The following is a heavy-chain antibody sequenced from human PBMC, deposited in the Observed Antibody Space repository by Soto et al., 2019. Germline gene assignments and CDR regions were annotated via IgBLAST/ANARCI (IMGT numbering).Heavy chain of an antibody. Sequence: PSETLSLTCTVSGGSISSGGYYWSWIRQHPGKGLERIGYIYYSGSTYYNPSLKSRVTISVDTSKNQFSLNLSSVTAADTAVYYCARVNVGYYDILTGYYGNYVADYWGQGTLVTVSS. CDR1: GGSISSGGYY. D-gene: IGHD3-9*01. CDR3: ARVNVGYYDILTGYYGNYVADY. V-gene: IGHV4-31*03. J-gene: IGHJ4*02. CDR2: IYYSGST.